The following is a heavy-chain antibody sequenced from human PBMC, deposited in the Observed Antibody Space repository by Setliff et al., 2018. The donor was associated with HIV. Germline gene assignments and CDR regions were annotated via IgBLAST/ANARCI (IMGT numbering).Heavy chain of an antibody. V-gene: IGHV4-38-2*01. J-gene: IGHJ4*02. CDR3: ARGVHCTSTTCYPSFYFDY. CDR1: GYSISSGHY. CDR2: IHHSGNT. D-gene: IGHD2-2*01. Sequence: SETLSLTCAVSGYSISSGHYWGWIRQSPGKGLEWIASIHHSGNTYRNPSLKSRVTMSVDTSKNQVSLKLTSVTAEDTAVFYCARGVHCTSTTCYPSFYFDYWGQGIMVTVSS.